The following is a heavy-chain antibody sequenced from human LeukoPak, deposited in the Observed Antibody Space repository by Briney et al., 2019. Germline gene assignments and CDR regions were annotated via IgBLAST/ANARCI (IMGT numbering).Heavy chain of an antibody. CDR2: IYYSGST. CDR1: GGSISSYY. D-gene: IGHD1-26*01. CDR3: ARLSLWELGGFDP. J-gene: IGHJ5*02. Sequence: SETLSLTCTDSGGSISSYYWSWIRQPPGKGLEWIGYIYYSGSTNYKPSLKSRVTISVDTSKNQFSLKLSSVTAADTAVYYCARLSLWELGGFDPWGQGTLVTVSS. V-gene: IGHV4-59*08.